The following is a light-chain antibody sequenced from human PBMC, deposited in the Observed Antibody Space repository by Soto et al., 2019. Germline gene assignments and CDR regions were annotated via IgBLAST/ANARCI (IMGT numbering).Light chain of an antibody. Sequence: QSVLTQPASVSGSPGQSITISCTGTSSDVGGYNYVSWYQQHPGKAPKLMLFDVSHRPLGVSNRFSASKSGNTASLTISGLQPEDEADYYCSSYTAISTRVFGTGTKVTVL. J-gene: IGLJ1*01. CDR2: DVS. CDR3: SSYTAISTRV. CDR1: SSDVGGYNY. V-gene: IGLV2-14*01.